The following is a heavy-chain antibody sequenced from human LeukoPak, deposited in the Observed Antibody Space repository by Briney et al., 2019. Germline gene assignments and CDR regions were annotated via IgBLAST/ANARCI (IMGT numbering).Heavy chain of an antibody. Sequence: SETLSLTCAVYGGSFSGYYWSWIRQPPGKGLEWIGEINHSRSTNYNPSLKSRVTISVDTSKNQFSLKLSSVTAADTAVYYCARGLARTTVTTPTYNWFDPWGQGTLVTVSS. D-gene: IGHD4-17*01. J-gene: IGHJ5*02. CDR1: GGSFSGYY. CDR2: INHSRST. CDR3: ARGLARTTVTTPTYNWFDP. V-gene: IGHV4-34*01.